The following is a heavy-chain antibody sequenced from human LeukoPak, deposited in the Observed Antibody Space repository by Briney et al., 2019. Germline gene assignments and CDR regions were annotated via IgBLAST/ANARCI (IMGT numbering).Heavy chain of an antibody. CDR3: AKDSSSGSRCYYMDV. CDR1: GFTFSSYA. Sequence: PGGSLRLSCAASGFTFSSYAMSWVRQAPGKGLQWVSGISGSGGSTFYADSVKGRFTISRDNSKNTLYLQMNSMRAEDTTVYYCAKDSSSGSRCYYMDVWGKGTTVTVSS. V-gene: IGHV3-23*01. CDR2: ISGSGGST. J-gene: IGHJ6*03. D-gene: IGHD6-19*01.